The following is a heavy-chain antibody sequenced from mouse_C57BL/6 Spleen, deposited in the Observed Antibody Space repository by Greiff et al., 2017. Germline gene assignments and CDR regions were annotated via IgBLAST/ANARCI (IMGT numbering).Heavy chain of an antibody. V-gene: IGHV5-12*01. CDR1: GFTFSDYY. CDR3: ARQRNDYGEGYFGV. Sequence: EVQGVESGGGLVQPGGSLKLSCAASGFTFSDYYMYWVRQTPEKRLEWVAYISNGGGSTYYPDTVKGRFTISRDNATNTLYLQMSRLTSVDTAMYYCARQRNDYGEGYFGVCGTGTTVTVSS. J-gene: IGHJ1*03. D-gene: IGHD2-4*01. CDR2: ISNGGGST.